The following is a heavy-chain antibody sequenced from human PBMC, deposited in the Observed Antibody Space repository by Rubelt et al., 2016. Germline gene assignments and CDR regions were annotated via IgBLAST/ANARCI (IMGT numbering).Heavy chain of an antibody. J-gene: IGHJ4*02. CDR2: INHGGCT. Sequence: QVQLQESGPGLVKPSETLSVTCAVYGGSFSGYYWTWIRQPPGKGLEWIGEINHGGCTNHNPYLKSPVTIAVDTSKNQISRKLRSVTAADPARDDCARASGYDYVYDYWGQGTLVTVSS. V-gene: IGHV4-34*01. CDR1: GGSFSGYY. D-gene: IGHD5-12*01. CDR3: ARASGYDYVYDY.